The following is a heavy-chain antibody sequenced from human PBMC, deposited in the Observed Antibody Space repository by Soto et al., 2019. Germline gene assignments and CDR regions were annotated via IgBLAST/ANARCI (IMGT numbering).Heavy chain of an antibody. J-gene: IGHJ4*02. CDR1: GYSFISYG. Sequence: QVQLVQSGAEVKTPGASVKVSCKASGYSFISYGISWVRQAPGQGLEWMGWISGYKGDTNYAQAFQDRVTMTRDTSTSTADMEVRSLRSDDTAVYYWASTSGGYDSGGDYWGQGSLVTVSS. D-gene: IGHD5-12*01. CDR2: ISGYKGDT. CDR3: ASTSGGYDSGGDY. V-gene: IGHV1-18*01.